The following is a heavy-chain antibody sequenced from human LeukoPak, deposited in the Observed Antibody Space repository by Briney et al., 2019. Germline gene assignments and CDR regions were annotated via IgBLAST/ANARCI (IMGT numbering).Heavy chain of an antibody. J-gene: IGHJ6*02. CDR2: IYYSGST. D-gene: IGHD3-10*01. CDR1: GGSISSYY. V-gene: IGHV4-59*12. Sequence: PSETLSLTCTVSGGSISSYYWSWIRQPPGKGLEWIGYIYYSGSTNYNPSLKSRVTISVDTSKNQFSLKLSSVTAADTAVYYCARGELVPPYGMDVWGQGTTVTVSS. CDR3: ARGELVPPYGMDV.